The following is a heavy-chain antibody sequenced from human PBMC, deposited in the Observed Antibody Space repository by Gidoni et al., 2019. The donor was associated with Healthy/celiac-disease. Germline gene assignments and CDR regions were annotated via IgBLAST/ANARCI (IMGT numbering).Heavy chain of an antibody. CDR3: AKDGGSSWYGWFEY. Sequence: VRQAPGKGLEWVAVISYDGSNKYYADSVKGRFTISRDNSKNTLYLQMNSLRAEDTAVYYCAKDGGSSWYGWFEYWGQGTLVTVSS. CDR2: ISYDGSNK. D-gene: IGHD6-13*01. J-gene: IGHJ4*02. V-gene: IGHV3-30*18.